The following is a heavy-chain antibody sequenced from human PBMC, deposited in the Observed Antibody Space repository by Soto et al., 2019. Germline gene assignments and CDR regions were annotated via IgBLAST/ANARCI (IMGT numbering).Heavy chain of an antibody. D-gene: IGHD2-15*01. CDR3: ARFRAPSGLGHCSGGSCYDRWFDP. CDR1: GGSISSYY. V-gene: IGHV4-59*01. CDR2: IYYSGST. Sequence: QVQLQESGPGLVKPSETLSLTCTVSGGSISSYYWSWIRQPPGKGLEWIGYIYYSGSTNYNPSLKSRVTISVDTSKNQFSLKLSSVTAADTAVYYCARFRAPSGLGHCSGGSCYDRWFDPWGQGTLVTVSS. J-gene: IGHJ5*02.